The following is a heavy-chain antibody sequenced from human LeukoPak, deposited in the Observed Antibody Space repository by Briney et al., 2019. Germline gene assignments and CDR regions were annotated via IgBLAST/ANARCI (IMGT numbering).Heavy chain of an antibody. V-gene: IGHV4-59*01. CDR1: GGSISSYY. J-gene: IGHJ6*02. CDR3: ARDRYYYYGMDV. CDR2: IYYSGST. Sequence: SETLSLTCTVSGGSISSYYWSWIRQPPGKGLEWIGCIYYSGSTNYNPSLKSRVTISVDTSKNQFSLKLSSVTAADTAVYYCARDRYYYYGMDVWGQGTTVTVSS.